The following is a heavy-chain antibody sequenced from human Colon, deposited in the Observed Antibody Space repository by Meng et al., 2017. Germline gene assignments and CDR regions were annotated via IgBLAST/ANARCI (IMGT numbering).Heavy chain of an antibody. D-gene: IGHD3-22*01. CDR2: IYHSGST. V-gene: IGHV4-38-2*01. Sequence: SETLSLTCAVSGYSISSGYYWGWIRQPPGKGLEWIGSIYHSGSTYYNPSLKGRVTISVDTSKNQFSLKLSSVTAADTAVYYCARSTSYYDSSGYYEDWYFDLWGRGTLVTVSS. CDR1: GYSISSGYY. CDR3: ARSTSYYDSSGYYEDWYFDL. J-gene: IGHJ2*01.